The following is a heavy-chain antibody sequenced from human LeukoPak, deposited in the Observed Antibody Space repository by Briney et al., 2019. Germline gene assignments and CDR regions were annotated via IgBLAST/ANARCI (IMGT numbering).Heavy chain of an antibody. CDR1: GYTFTGYY. CDR2: INPNSGGT. V-gene: IGHV1-2*02. D-gene: IGHD1-26*01. J-gene: IGHJ6*03. Sequence: ASVKVSCKASGYTFTGYYMHWVRQAPGQGLEWMGWINPNSGGTNYAQKFQGRVTMTRDTSISTAYMELSRLRSDDTAVYYCAREISGSWDNYYYYYMDVWGKGTTVTISS. CDR3: AREISGSWDNYYYYYMDV.